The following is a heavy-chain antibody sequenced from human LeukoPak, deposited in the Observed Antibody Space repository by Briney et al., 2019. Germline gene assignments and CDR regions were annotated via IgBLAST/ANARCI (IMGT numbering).Heavy chain of an antibody. CDR3: ARVRQLADYFDY. CDR2: INAGNGNT. CDR1: GYTFTSYG. J-gene: IGHJ4*02. Sequence: ASVKVSCKASGYTFTSYGISWVRQAPGQRLEWMGWINAGNGNTKYSQKFQGRVTITRDTSASTAYMELSSLRSEDTAVYYCARVRQLADYFDYWGQGTLVTVSS. D-gene: IGHD6-13*01. V-gene: IGHV1-3*01.